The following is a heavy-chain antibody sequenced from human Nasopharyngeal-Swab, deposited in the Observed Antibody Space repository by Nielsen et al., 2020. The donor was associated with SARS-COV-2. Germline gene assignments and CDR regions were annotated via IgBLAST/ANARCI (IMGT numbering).Heavy chain of an antibody. CDR3: ARGCRKVIMVRGVIMCYFDY. CDR1: GFTFSSYD. Sequence: GGSLRLSCAASGFTFSSYDMHWVRQATGKGLEWVSAIGTAGDTYYPGSVKGRFTISRENAKNSLYLQMNSLRAEDTAVYYCARGCRKVIMVRGVIMCYFDYWGQGTLVTVSS. D-gene: IGHD3-10*01. CDR2: IGTAGDT. J-gene: IGHJ4*02. V-gene: IGHV3-13*01.